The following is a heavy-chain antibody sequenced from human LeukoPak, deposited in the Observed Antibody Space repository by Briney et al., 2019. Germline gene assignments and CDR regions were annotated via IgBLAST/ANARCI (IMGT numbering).Heavy chain of an antibody. Sequence: GGSLRLSCAASGFTFSSYGMPWVRQAPGKGLEWVAAIWYDGSNKYYADSVKGRFTISRDNSKNTLYLQMNSLRAEDTAVYYCATPLAAAGTLGSARSAFTWGQGTLVTVSS. CDR1: GFTFSSYG. J-gene: IGHJ5*02. V-gene: IGHV3-33*01. CDR2: IWYDGSNK. D-gene: IGHD6-13*01. CDR3: ATPLAAAGTLGSARSAFT.